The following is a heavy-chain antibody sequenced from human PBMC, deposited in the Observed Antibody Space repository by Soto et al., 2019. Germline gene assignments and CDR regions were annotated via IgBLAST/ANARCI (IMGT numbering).Heavy chain of an antibody. CDR3: AAGGYDFWSGPTHLDV. V-gene: IGHV3-9*01. D-gene: IGHD3-3*01. CDR1: GFTFDDYA. CDR2: ISWNSGSI. J-gene: IGHJ6*04. Sequence: GGSLRLSCAASGFTFDDYAMHWVRQAPGKGLEWVSGISWNSGSIGYADSVKGRFTISRDNAKNSLYLQMNSLRAEDTALYYCAAGGYDFWSGPTHLDVWGKGTTVTVSS.